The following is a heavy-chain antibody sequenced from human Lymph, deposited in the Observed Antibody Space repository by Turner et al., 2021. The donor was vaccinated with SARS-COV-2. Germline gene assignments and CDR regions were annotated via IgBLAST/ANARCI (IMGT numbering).Heavy chain of an antibody. CDR1: GFIVSSNY. Sequence: EVQLVETGGGLIQPGGSLSPSCAASGFIVSSNYMNWVRQAPGKGLEWVTLIYSGGSTYYADSVKGRFTISRDNSKNTLYLQMNSLRAEDTAVYYCARDLQLYGMDVWGQGTTVTVSS. CDR3: ARDLQLYGMDV. CDR2: IYSGGST. D-gene: IGHD1-1*01. V-gene: IGHV3-53*02. J-gene: IGHJ6*02.